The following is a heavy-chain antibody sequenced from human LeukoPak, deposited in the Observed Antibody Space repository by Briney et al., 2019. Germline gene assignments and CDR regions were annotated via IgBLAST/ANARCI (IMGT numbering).Heavy chain of an antibody. CDR1: GYTFSRYW. D-gene: IGHD3-10*01. CDR3: TTDTFGARDS. V-gene: IGHV3-74*01. CDR2: INEDGSST. J-gene: IGHJ4*02. Sequence: GGSLRLSCAASGYTFSRYWMHWVRQGPGKGLVWVSRINEDGSSTSYAESVRGRFTISRDNAKNTLYLQMNSLRAEDTAVYYCTTDTFGARDSWGQGTLVTVSS.